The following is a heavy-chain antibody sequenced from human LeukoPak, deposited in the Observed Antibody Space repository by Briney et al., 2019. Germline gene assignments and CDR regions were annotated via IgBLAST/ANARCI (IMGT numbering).Heavy chain of an antibody. J-gene: IGHJ3*02. CDR3: VSATTVTAAFDI. V-gene: IGHV1-45*02. CDR1: GYTFTYRY. D-gene: IGHD4-17*01. CDR2: ITPFNGNT. Sequence: GSSVKVSCKASGYTFTYRYLHWVRQAPGQALEWMGWITPFNGNTNYARKFQDRVTITRDRSMSTAYMELSSLRSEDTAMYYCVSATTVTAAFDIWGQGTMVTVSS.